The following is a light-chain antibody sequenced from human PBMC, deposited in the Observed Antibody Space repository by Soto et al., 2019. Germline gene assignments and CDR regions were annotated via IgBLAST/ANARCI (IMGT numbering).Light chain of an antibody. J-gene: IGKJ1*01. Sequence: EIVLTQSPATLSLSPGERATISCGASQNVSNSYLAWYQQKPGLAPRLLIYDASSRAIRIPDRFSGSGSGADFTLTISRLEPEDFAVYYCQQYGTSRWTFGQGTKVEIK. CDR3: QQYGTSRWT. CDR1: QNVSNSY. V-gene: IGKV3D-20*01. CDR2: DAS.